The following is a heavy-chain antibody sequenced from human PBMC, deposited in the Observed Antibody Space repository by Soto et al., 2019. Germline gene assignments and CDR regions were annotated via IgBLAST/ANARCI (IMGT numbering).Heavy chain of an antibody. Sequence: GGSLRLSCAASGFTFSYYNMNWVRQAPARGLEWVSYISSSSSTIYYADSVKGRFTISRDNASNSLYLQMNSLRAEDTAVYYCARDGDGSSWPFDYWGQGTLVTVSS. V-gene: IGHV3-48*01. CDR1: GFTFSYYN. J-gene: IGHJ4*02. CDR2: ISSSSSTI. CDR3: ARDGDGSSWPFDY. D-gene: IGHD6-13*01.